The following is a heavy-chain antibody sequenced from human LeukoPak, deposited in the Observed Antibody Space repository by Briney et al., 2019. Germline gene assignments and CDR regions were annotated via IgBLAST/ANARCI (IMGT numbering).Heavy chain of an antibody. J-gene: IGHJ3*02. CDR2: INHSGST. V-gene: IGHV4-34*01. D-gene: IGHD5-12*01. CDR3: ASPAVTSDIVVAVSDAVEI. CDR1: GGSFSGYY. Sequence: SETLSLTCAVYGGSFSGYYWSWIRQPPGKGLEWIGEINHSGSTNYNPSLKSRVTISVDTSKNQFSLKLSSVTAADTAVYYCASPAVTSDIVVAVSDAVEIWGQGTMVTVSS.